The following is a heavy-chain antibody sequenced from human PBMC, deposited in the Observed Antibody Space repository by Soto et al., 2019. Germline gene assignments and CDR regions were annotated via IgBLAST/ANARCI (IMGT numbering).Heavy chain of an antibody. V-gene: IGHV6-1*01. D-gene: IGHD6-13*01. Sequence: PSQTLSLTCAISGDSVSSNSAAWNWIRQSPSRGLEWLGRTYYRSKWYNDYAVSVKSRITINPDTSKNKFSLQLNSVTPEDTAVYYCARDGRAYSSSWYRDYGMDVWGQGTTVTVSS. CDR1: GDSVSSNSAA. CDR2: TYYRSKWYN. CDR3: ARDGRAYSSSWYRDYGMDV. J-gene: IGHJ6*02.